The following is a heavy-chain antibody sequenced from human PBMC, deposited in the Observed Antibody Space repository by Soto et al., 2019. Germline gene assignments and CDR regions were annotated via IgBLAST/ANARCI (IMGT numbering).Heavy chain of an antibody. CDR1: GFTFSSYG. J-gene: IGHJ4*02. CDR3: ARDRIGITMVRGVITGLYYFDY. CDR2: IWYDGSNK. V-gene: IGHV3-33*01. Sequence: GGSLRLSCAASGFTFSSYGMHWVRQAPGKGLEWVAVIWYDGSNKYYADSVKGRFTISRDNSKNTLYLQMNSLRAEDTAVYYCARDRIGITMVRGVITGLYYFDYWGQGTLVTVSS. D-gene: IGHD3-10*01.